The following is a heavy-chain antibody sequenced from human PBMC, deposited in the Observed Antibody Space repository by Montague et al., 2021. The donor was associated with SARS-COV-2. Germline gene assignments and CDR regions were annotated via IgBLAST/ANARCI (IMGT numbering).Heavy chain of an antibody. CDR3: ARFPTSYYYDSKAAPATPDAFDI. D-gene: IGHD3-22*01. CDR2: IYYSGST. CDR1: GGSISSSSDY. V-gene: IGHV4-39*01. Sequence: SETLSLTCTVSGGSISSSSDYWGWIRQPPGKGLEWIGGIYYSGSTYYNPSLKSRVTISVDTSKNQFSLKLSSVTAADTAVYYCARFPTSYYYDSKAAPATPDAFDIWGQGTMVTVSS. J-gene: IGHJ3*02.